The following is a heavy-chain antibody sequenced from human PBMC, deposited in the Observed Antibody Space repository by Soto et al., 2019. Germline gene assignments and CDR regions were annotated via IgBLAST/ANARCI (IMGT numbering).Heavy chain of an antibody. V-gene: IGHV4-34*01. J-gene: IGHJ4*02. D-gene: IGHD3-3*01. CDR2: IYNSGST. CDR1: GGSFSSYY. Sequence: SETLSLTCAVSGGSFSSYYWSWIRQPPGKGLEWIGEIYNSGSTNYNPSLKSRVTISVDTSKNQFSLKLSSVTAADTAVYYCARGRDYDFWNGYYGGYFGYWGQGTLVTVSS. CDR3: ARGRDYDFWNGYYGGYFGY.